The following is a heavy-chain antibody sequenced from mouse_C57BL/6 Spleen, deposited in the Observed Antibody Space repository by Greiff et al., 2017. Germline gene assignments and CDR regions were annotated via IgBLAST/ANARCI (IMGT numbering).Heavy chain of an antibody. CDR3: ARSGFITTVVADY. J-gene: IGHJ2*01. V-gene: IGHV1-82*01. D-gene: IGHD1-1*01. CDR1: GYAFSSSW. Sequence: QVQLKQSGPELVKPGASVKISCKASGYAFSSSWMNWVKQRPGKGLEWIGRIYPGDGDTNYNGKFKGKATLTADKSSSTAYMQLSSLTSEDSAVYFCARSGFITTVVADYWGQGTTLTVSS. CDR2: IYPGDGDT.